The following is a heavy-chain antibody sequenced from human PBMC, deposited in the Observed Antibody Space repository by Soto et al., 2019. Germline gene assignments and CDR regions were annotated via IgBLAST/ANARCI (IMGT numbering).Heavy chain of an antibody. CDR1: DTTHW. Sequence: GESLKISCKASDTTHWIGWVRQNPAKGLERMGIIYPGDSDTKYSPSFQGQVTISVDKSISTAYLHWSSLKASDTATYYCARLVNYYFGMDVWGLGTTVTVSS. J-gene: IGHJ6*02. CDR2: IYPGDSDT. CDR3: ARLVNYYFGMDV. V-gene: IGHV5-51*01.